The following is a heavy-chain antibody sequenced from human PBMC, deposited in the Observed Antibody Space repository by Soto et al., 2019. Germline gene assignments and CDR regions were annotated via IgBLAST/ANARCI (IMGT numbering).Heavy chain of an antibody. CDR2: ISYDGSNK. V-gene: IGHV3-30*18. CDR1: GFTFSSYG. CDR3: AKSEAYDYGDEEDLFVYPWLDY. J-gene: IGHJ4*02. Sequence: QVQLVESGGGVVQPGRSLRLSCAASGFTFSSYGMHWVRQAPGKGLEWVAVISYDGSNKYYADSVEGRFTISRDNSKNTLYLQMNSLRAEDTAVYYCAKSEAYDYGDEEDLFVYPWLDYWGQGTLVTVSS. D-gene: IGHD4-17*01.